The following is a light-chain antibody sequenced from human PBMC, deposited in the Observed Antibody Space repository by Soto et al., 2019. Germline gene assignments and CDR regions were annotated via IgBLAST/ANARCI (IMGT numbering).Light chain of an antibody. CDR3: QQRCNWLPDT. J-gene: IGKJ4*01. V-gene: IGKV3D-11*01. CDR1: QGVSSN. Sequence: EIVMTQSPATLSVSPWERATLSCRASQGVSSNLAWYQQKPGQAPRLLIYDASTRATGIPDRFSGCGPGTDFTLTITSLEPEDFAVYNCQQRCNWLPDTYGGGTKVDIK. CDR2: DAS.